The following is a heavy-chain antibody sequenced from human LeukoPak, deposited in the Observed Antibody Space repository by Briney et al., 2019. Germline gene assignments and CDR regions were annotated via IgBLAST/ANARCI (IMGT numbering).Heavy chain of an antibody. Sequence: GASVKVSCKASGYTFTSYGIGWVRQAPGQGLEWMGWISAFNGNTNYAQERQCRVTMTTDTSTSTAYMELRSLRSDHTAVYYCARDSWFGELLRSDYWGQGTLVTVSS. CDR1: GYTFTSYG. CDR2: ISAFNGNT. J-gene: IGHJ4*02. CDR3: ARDSWFGELLRSDY. V-gene: IGHV1-18*04. D-gene: IGHD3-10*01.